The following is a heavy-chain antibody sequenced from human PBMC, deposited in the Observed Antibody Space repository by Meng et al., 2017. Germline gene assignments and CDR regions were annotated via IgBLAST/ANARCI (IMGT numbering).Heavy chain of an antibody. J-gene: IGHJ2*01. CDR3: ARVGGDYDWYFDL. Sequence: EVQLWQSGGGLVQPGGSLRLSCATSGFTYSSYDMHWVRQATGKGLEWVSALGTAGDTYYPGSVKGRFTISRENAKNSLYLQMNSLRAGDTAVDYCARVGGDYDWYFDLWGRGTLVTVSS. D-gene: IGHD4-17*01. CDR1: GFTYSSYD. V-gene: IGHV3-13*01. CDR2: LGTAGDT.